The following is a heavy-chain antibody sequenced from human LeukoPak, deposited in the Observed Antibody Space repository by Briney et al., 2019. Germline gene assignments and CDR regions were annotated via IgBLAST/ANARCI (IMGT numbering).Heavy chain of an antibody. Sequence: GGSLRLSCEGSGFTFSNYWMGWVRQAPGKGLEWVSSISDRGGSTYYADSVKGRFTISRDSSKNTLYLQLNSLRAEDTAVYYCAKDQLGYCTNGLCYTKESPFDVWGQGTMVTVSS. V-gene: IGHV3-23*01. D-gene: IGHD2-8*01. CDR3: AKDQLGYCTNGLCYTKESPFDV. J-gene: IGHJ3*01. CDR2: ISDRGGST. CDR1: GFTFSNYW.